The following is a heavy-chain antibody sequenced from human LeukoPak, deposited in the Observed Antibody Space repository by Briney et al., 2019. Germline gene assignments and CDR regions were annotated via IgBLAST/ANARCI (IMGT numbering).Heavy chain of an antibody. CDR3: ARATYCSGGSCYSGGWYFDL. CDR1: GYSFTSYW. CDR2: IDPSDSYT. J-gene: IGHJ2*01. V-gene: IGHV5-10-1*01. Sequence: PGESLKISCQGSGYSFTSYWINWVRQMPGKGLEWVGRIDPSDSYTNYSPSFRGHVTISGDKSTSTAYLQWSSLKASDTAMYYCARATYCSGGSCYSGGWYFDLWGRGTLVTASS. D-gene: IGHD2-15*01.